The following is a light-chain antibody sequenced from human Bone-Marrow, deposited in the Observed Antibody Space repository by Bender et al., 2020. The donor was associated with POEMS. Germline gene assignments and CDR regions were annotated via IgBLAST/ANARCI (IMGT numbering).Light chain of an antibody. V-gene: IGLV2-14*01. CDR3: SSYKRGVTSTLE. Sequence: QSALTQPASVSGSPGQSITISCSGTTSDVGGYNFVSWYQQHPGKAPKLLIYDVNNRPSGVSNRFSASKSGNTASLTISGLQAEDEADYYCSSYKRGVTSTLEFGGGTKLTVL. CDR2: DVN. CDR1: TSDVGGYNF. J-gene: IGLJ2*01.